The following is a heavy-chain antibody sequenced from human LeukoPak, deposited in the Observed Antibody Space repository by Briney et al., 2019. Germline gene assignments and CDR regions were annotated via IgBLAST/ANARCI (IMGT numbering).Heavy chain of an antibody. CDR2: IIPIFGTA. Sequence: ASVKVSCKASGYTFTGYYMHWVRQAPGQGLEWMGGIIPIFGTANYAQKFQGRVTITAVESTSTAYMELSSLRSEDTAVYYCARDGYYDFWSGYYPYYFDYWGQGTLVTVSS. V-gene: IGHV1-69*13. CDR3: ARDGYYDFWSGYYPYYFDY. D-gene: IGHD3-3*01. J-gene: IGHJ4*02. CDR1: GYTFTGYY.